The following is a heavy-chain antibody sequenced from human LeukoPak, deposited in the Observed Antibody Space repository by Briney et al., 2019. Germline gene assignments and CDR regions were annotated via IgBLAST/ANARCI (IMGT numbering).Heavy chain of an antibody. D-gene: IGHD3-3*01. CDR2: INHSGST. CDR1: GGSFSGYY. Sequence: SETLSLTCAVYGGSFSGYYWSWIRQPPGKGLEWIGEINHSGSTNYNPSLKSRVTISVDTSKNQFPLKLSSVTAADTAVYYCARDGYDFWSGYYHSSWFDPWGQGTLVTVSS. V-gene: IGHV4-34*01. CDR3: ARDGYDFWSGYYHSSWFDP. J-gene: IGHJ5*02.